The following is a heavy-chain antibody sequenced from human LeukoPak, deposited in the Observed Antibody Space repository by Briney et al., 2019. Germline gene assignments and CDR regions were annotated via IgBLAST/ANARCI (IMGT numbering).Heavy chain of an antibody. D-gene: IGHD1-14*01. Sequence: KYGESLKISCKGSGYSFTSYWISWVRQMPGKDLEWMGRIDPSDSYTNYSPSFQGHVTISADKSISTAYLQWSSLKASDTAMYYCASLVWDAFDIWGQGTMVTVSS. V-gene: IGHV5-10-1*01. J-gene: IGHJ3*02. CDR3: ASLVWDAFDI. CDR1: GYSFTSYW. CDR2: IDPSDSYT.